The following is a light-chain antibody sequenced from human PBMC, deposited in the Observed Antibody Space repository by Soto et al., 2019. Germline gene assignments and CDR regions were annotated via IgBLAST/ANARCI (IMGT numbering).Light chain of an antibody. CDR3: QQYNNWPLT. CDR2: GAS. Sequence: EIAMTQSPATLSVSPGERATLSCRASQSVNSNLAWYQQKPGQAPRLLIYGASTRATAIPARFSGSGSGTEFTVTISSLQSEDFAVYYCQQYNNWPLTFGGGTKVEIK. V-gene: IGKV3-15*01. J-gene: IGKJ4*01. CDR1: QSVNSN.